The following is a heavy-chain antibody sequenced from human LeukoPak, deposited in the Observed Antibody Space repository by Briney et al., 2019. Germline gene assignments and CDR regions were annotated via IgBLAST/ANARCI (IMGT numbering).Heavy chain of an antibody. CDR2: ISGSGGST. D-gene: IGHD3-22*01. Sequence: GSLRLSCAASGFTFSSYAMSWVRQAPGKGLEWVSAISGSGGSTYYADSVKGRFTISRDNSKNTLYLQMNSLRAEDTAVYYCAKNDDSSGYPLKNYFDYWGQGTLVTVSS. V-gene: IGHV3-23*01. CDR1: GFTFSSYA. J-gene: IGHJ4*02. CDR3: AKNDDSSGYPLKNYFDY.